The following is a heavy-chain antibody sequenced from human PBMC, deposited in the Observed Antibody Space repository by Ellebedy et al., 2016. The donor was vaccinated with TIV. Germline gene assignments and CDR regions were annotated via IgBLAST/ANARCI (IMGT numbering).Heavy chain of an antibody. D-gene: IGHD3-16*01. CDR2: IIPIFGTA. CDR1: GGTFSSYA. CDR3: ATKGGHGFDY. Sequence: SVKVSXXASGGTFSSYAISWVRQAPGQGLEWMGGIIPIFGTANYAQKFQGRVTITADESTSTAYMELSSLRSEDTAVYYCATKGGHGFDYWGQGTLVTVSS. J-gene: IGHJ4*02. V-gene: IGHV1-69*13.